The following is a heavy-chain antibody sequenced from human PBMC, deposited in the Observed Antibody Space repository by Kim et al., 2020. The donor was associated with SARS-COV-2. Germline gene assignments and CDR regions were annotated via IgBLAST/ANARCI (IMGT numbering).Heavy chain of an antibody. CDR3: ARVGLLWFGEVGYFDL. J-gene: IGHJ2*01. D-gene: IGHD3-10*01. CDR2: TYYRSKWYN. V-gene: IGHV6-1*01. CDR1: GDSVSSNSAA. Sequence: SQTLSLTCAISGDSVSSNSAAWNWIRQSPSRGLEWLGRTYYRSKWYNDYAVSVKSRITINPDTSKNQFSLQLNSVTPEDTAVYYCARVGLLWFGEVGYFDLWGRGTLVTVSS.